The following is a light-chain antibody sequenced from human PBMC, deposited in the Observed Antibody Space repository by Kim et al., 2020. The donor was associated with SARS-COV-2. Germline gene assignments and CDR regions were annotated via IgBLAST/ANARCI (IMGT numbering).Light chain of an antibody. CDR2: GAS. J-gene: IGKJ1*01. V-gene: IGKV1-NL1*01. CDR3: QQSYGFPWT. Sequence: IQMTQSPASLSASVGDTVTITCRASQGVSNSLAWYQHKPGKAPKLLIYGASRLQSGVPSRFSGSGSGTDYTLTISSLQPEDLGTFYCQQSYGFPWTFGQGTKVEI. CDR1: QGVSNS.